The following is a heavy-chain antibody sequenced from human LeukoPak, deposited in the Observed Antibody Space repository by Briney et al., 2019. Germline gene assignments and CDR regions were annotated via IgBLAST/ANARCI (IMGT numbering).Heavy chain of an antibody. CDR3: ARDIIAARPDWAFDY. J-gene: IGHJ4*02. CDR1: GYTFTDYY. D-gene: IGHD6-6*01. Sequence: ASVKVSCKASGYTFTDYYMHWVRQAPGQGLEWMGWINPNSGGTNYAQKFQGRVTMTRDTSISTAYMELSRLRSDDTAVYYCARDIIAARPDWAFDYWGQGTLVTVSS. CDR2: INPNSGGT. V-gene: IGHV1-2*02.